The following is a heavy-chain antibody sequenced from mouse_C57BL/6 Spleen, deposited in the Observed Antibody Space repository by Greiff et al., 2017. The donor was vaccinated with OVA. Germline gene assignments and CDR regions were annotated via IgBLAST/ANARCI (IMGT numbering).Heavy chain of an antibody. CDR2: ISSGGDYI. J-gene: IGHJ4*01. CDR3: TRASYPYAMDY. CDR1: GFTFSSYA. Sequence: EVMLVESGEGLVKPGGSLKLSCAASGFTFSSYAMSWVRQTPEKRLEWVAYISSGGDYIYYADTVKGRFTISRDNARNTLYLQMSSLKSEDTAMYYCTRASYPYAMDYWGQGTSVTVSS. D-gene: IGHD2-10*01. V-gene: IGHV5-9-1*02.